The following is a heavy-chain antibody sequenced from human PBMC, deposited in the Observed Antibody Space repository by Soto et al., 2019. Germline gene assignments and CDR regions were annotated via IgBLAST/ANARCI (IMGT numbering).Heavy chain of an antibody. Sequence: PGGSLRLSCAASGFTFSSYGMHWVRQAPGKGLVWVSRINSNGSSTSYADSVKGRFTISRDNAKNTLYLQMNSLRAEDTAVYYCARDAYDFWSGYYQPWGQGTLVTVSS. J-gene: IGHJ5*02. V-gene: IGHV3-74*01. D-gene: IGHD3-3*01. CDR3: ARDAYDFWSGYYQP. CDR2: INSNGSST. CDR1: GFTFSSYG.